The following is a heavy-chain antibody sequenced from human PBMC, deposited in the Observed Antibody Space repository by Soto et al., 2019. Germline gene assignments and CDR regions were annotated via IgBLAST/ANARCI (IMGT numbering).Heavy chain of an antibody. J-gene: IGHJ6*02. CDR2: IYYSGST. CDR1: GGSISSSSYY. D-gene: IGHD3-3*01. CDR3: ATNYDFWSGYRIDYYGMDV. V-gene: IGHV4-39*01. Sequence: SETLSLTCTVFGGSISSSSYYWGWIRQPPGKGLEWIGSIYYSGSTYYNPSLKSRVTISVDTSKNQFSLKLSSVTAADTAVYYCATNYDFWSGYRIDYYGMDVWGQGTTVTVSS.